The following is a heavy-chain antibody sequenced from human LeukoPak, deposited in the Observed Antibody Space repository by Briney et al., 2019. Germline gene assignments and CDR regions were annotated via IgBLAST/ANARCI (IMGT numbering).Heavy chain of an antibody. CDR2: IWYDGSNE. J-gene: IGHJ6*03. CDR1: GFTFSSYA. CDR3: ARAGIVGLYYYYMDV. D-gene: IGHD2-21*01. V-gene: IGHV3-33*08. Sequence: GGSLRLSCAASGFTFSSYAMHWVRQAPGKGLEWVGLIWYDGSNEYYADSVKGRFTISRDNSKNTLYLQVNSLRAEDTAVYYCARAGIVGLYYYYMDVWGKGTTVTVSS.